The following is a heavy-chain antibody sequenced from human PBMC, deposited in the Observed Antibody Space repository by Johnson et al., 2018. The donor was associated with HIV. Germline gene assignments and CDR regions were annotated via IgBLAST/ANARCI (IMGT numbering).Heavy chain of an antibody. J-gene: IGHJ3*02. D-gene: IGHD6-13*01. V-gene: IGHV3-23*04. CDR3: AKDLQQPQRGEHALAQDAFDI. CDR2: ISGSGGST. Sequence: VQLVESGGGVVRPGGSLRLSCAASGFTFDDYDMSWVRQAPGKGLEWVSAISGSGGSTYYADSVKGRFTISRDNSKNTLYLQMNSLRAEDTAVYYCAKDLQQPQRGEHALAQDAFDIWGQGTMVTVSS. CDR1: GFTFDDYD.